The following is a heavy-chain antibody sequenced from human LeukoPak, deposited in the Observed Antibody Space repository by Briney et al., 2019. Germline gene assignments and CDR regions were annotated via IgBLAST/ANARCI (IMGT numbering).Heavy chain of an antibody. V-gene: IGHV4-59*01. CDR1: GGSISSYY. CDR3: ARCSGYSNWFDP. CDR2: IYYSGST. D-gene: IGHD3-22*01. Sequence: SETLSLTCTVSGGSISSYYWSWIRQPSGKGLEWIGYIYYSGSTNYNPSLKSRVTISVDTSKNQFSLKLSSVTAADTAVYYRARCSGYSNWFDPWGQGTLVTVSS. J-gene: IGHJ5*02.